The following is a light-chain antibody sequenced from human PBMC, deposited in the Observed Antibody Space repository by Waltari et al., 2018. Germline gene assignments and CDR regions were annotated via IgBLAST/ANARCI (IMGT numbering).Light chain of an antibody. CDR1: SSAVGRYNY. Sequence: QSALTQPASVSGSPGQSITISCTDTSSAVGRYNYVSWTQPHPGKAPKPLIYDFSNRPSGVPSRFSGSKSGNTASLTISGLQAADEAHYYCNSYASNSNGLFGGGTKLTIL. CDR3: NSYASNSNGL. V-gene: IGLV2-14*03. J-gene: IGLJ2*01. CDR2: DFS.